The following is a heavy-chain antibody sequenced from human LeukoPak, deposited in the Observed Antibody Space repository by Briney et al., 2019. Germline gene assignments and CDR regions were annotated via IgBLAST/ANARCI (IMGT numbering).Heavy chain of an antibody. CDR3: ASQMGNWAFDI. D-gene: IGHD5-24*01. CDR1: GFTFSSYS. Sequence: QPGGSLRLSCAASGFTFSSYSMNWVRQAPGKGLEWVSYISSSSSTIYYADSVKGRFTISRDNAKNSLYLQMNSLRAEDTAVYYCASQMGNWAFDIWGQGTMVTVSS. V-gene: IGHV3-48*04. J-gene: IGHJ3*02. CDR2: ISSSSSTI.